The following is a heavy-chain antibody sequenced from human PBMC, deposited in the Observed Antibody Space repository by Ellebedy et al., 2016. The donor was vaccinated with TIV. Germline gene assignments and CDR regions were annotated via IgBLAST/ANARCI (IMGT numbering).Heavy chain of an antibody. V-gene: IGHV1-46*01. CDR2: INPSGGST. CDR1: GYSFTSYY. CDR3: ARCRYSSSWYSD. J-gene: IGHJ4*02. Sequence: AASVKVSCKASGYSFTSYYMHWARQAPGQGLEWMGIINPSGGSTSYAQKFQGRVTMTRDTSTSTVYMDLRSLRSEDTAVYYCARCRYSSSWYSDWGQGTLVTVSS. D-gene: IGHD6-13*01.